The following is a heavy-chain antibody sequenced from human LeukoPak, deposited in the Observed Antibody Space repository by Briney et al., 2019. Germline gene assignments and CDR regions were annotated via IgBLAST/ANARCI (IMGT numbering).Heavy chain of an antibody. V-gene: IGHV4-38-2*02. CDR2: TYHSGNT. J-gene: IGHJ3*02. CDR1: SYSISSGYY. D-gene: IGHD3-16*01. CDR3: ARDMMGHDDAFDI. Sequence: SETLSLTCTVSSYSISSGYYWGWIRQPPGKGLEWIGSTYHSGNTYYNPSLKSRVTISIDTSKNQFSLKVSSVTAADTAVYYCARDMMGHDDAFDIWGQGTRVTVSS.